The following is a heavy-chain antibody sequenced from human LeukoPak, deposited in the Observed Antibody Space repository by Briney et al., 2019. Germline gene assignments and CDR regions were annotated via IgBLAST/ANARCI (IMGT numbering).Heavy chain of an antibody. J-gene: IGHJ4*02. Sequence: GESLRLSCAAAGFTFTTYWMSWIRQLPGKGLEWVAVISYDGSNKYYADSVKGRFTISRDNSKNTLYLQMNSLRAEGTAVYYCARAVVVVAATFDYWGQGTLVTVSS. D-gene: IGHD2-15*01. V-gene: IGHV3-30*05. CDR1: GFTFTTYW. CDR2: ISYDGSNK. CDR3: ARAVVVVAATFDY.